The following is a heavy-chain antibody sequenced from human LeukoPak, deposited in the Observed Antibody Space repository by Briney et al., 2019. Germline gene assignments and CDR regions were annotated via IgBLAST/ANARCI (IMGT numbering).Heavy chain of an antibody. D-gene: IGHD3-10*01. CDR3: ARATMVRGVISLDY. Sequence: SETLSLTCTVSGGSISSYYWSWIRQPAGKGLEWIGRIYTSGSTNYNPSLKSRVTTSVDTSKNQFSLKLSSVTAADTAVYYCARATMVRGVISLDYWGQGTLVTVSS. CDR1: GGSISSYY. CDR2: IYTSGST. V-gene: IGHV4-4*07. J-gene: IGHJ4*02.